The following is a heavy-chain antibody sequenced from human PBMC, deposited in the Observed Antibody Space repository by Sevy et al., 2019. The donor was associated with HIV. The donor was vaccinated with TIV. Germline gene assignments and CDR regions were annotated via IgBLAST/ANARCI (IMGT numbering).Heavy chain of an antibody. V-gene: IGHV3-7*01. CDR1: GFSFSTYW. CDR3: AKGNSGSLDY. D-gene: IGHD3-22*01. J-gene: IGHJ4*02. CDR2: IKQDESEK. Sequence: GGSLRLSCAASGFSFSTYWMHWVRQAREKGLEWVANIKQDESEKNYVASVKGRFTISRDNAKNSVYLEMNSLRPEDTAIYYCAKGNSGSLDYWGQGTLVTVSS.